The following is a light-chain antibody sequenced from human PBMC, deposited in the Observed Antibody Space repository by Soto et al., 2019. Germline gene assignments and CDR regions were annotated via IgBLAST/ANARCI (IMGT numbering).Light chain of an antibody. J-gene: IGKJ1*01. CDR3: QQYGSSPGT. CDR1: QSVSSYY. CDR2: AAS. Sequence: EIVLTQSPGTLSLSPGERATLSCRASQSVSSYYLAWYQQKPGQAPRLLIYAASSRATGIPDRFSGSGSGTDFTLTISRLEPEDFAVYYCQQYGSSPGTFGQGTKVDIK. V-gene: IGKV3-20*01.